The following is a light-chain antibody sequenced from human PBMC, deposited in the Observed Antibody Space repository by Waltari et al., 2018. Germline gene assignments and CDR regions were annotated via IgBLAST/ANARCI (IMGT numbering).Light chain of an antibody. Sequence: QSALTQPRSVSGSPGQSVTISCTGTSSDVGAYDFVSLYQQHPGHAPPLRIYQVSNRPSGISNRFSASKSGNTASLTISGLQAEDEADYYCSSYTTSSAPGVFGTGTRVTVL. CDR1: SSDVGAYDF. V-gene: IGLV2-14*01. CDR2: QVS. J-gene: IGLJ1*01. CDR3: SSYTTSSAPGV.